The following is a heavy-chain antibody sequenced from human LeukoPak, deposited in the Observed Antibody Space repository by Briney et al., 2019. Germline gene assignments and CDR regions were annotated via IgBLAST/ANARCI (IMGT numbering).Heavy chain of an antibody. CDR3: ARGSGDYDFWSGYRDAVNFDY. V-gene: IGHV4-4*07. CDR1: GGSISSYY. CDR2: IYTSGST. Sequence: SETLSLTCTVSGGSISSYYWSWIRQPAGKGLEWIGRIYTSGSTNYNPSLKSRVTMSVDTSKNQFSLKLSSVTAADTAVYYCARGSGDYDFWSGYRDAVNFDYWGQGTLVTVSS. D-gene: IGHD3-3*01. J-gene: IGHJ4*02.